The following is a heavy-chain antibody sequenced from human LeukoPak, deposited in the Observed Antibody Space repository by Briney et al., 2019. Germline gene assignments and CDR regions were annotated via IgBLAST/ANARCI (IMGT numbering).Heavy chain of an antibody. V-gene: IGHV3-7*01. J-gene: IGHJ1*01. CDR2: IKQDGSEK. Sequence: GGSLRLSCAASGFTFSSYWMSWVRQAPGKGLEWVANIKQDGSEKYYVDSVKGRFTISRDNAKNSLYLQMNSLRAEDTAVYYCARAQRARYDILTGQTHAGYFQHWGQGTLVTVSS. CDR1: GFTFSSYW. D-gene: IGHD3-9*01. CDR3: ARAQRARYDILTGQTHAGYFQH.